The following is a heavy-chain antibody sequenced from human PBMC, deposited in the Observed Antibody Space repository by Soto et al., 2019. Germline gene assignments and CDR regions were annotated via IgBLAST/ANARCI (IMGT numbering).Heavy chain of an antibody. J-gene: IGHJ6*02. CDR3: ASAGAAAGTGSLYYYYYGMDV. V-gene: IGHV1-18*01. D-gene: IGHD6-13*01. CDR1: GYTFTSYG. Sequence: ASVKVSCKVSGYTFTSYGISWVRQAPGQGLEWMGWISAYNGNTNYAQKLQGRVTMTTDTSTSTAYMELRSLRSDDTAVYYCASAGAAAGTGSLYYYYYGMDVWGQGTTVTV. CDR2: ISAYNGNT.